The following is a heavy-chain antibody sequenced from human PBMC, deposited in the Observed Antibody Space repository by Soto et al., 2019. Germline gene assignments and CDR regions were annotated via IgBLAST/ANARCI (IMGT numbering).Heavy chain of an antibody. Sequence: QVQLVESGGGVVQPGRSLRLSCAASGFTFSSYAMHWVRQAPGMGLEWVAVISYDGSNKYYADSVKGRFTISRDNSKNTLYLQMNSLRAEDTAVYYCARDYTVTTFDYYYYGMDVWGQGTTVTVSS. CDR2: ISYDGSNK. CDR3: ARDYTVTTFDYYYYGMDV. CDR1: GFTFSSYA. J-gene: IGHJ6*02. V-gene: IGHV3-30-3*01. D-gene: IGHD4-17*01.